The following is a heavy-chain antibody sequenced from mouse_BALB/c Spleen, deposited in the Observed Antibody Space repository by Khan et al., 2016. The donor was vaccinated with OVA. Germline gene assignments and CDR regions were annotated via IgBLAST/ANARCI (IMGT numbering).Heavy chain of an antibody. CDR3: ARVYGGDFDY. Sequence: EVQLQESGPGLVKPSQSLSLTRTVTGYSITSDYAWNWIRQLPGNKLEWMGFISYSGNTNYNPSLKSRISITRDTSKNQFFLQLNSVTTGDTATYYCARVYGGDFDYWGQGTTLTVSS. V-gene: IGHV3-2*02. CDR2: ISYSGNT. J-gene: IGHJ2*01. D-gene: IGHD1-1*01. CDR1: GYSITSDYA.